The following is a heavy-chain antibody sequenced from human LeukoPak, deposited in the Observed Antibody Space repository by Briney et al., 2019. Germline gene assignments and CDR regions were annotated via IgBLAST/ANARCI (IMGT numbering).Heavy chain of an antibody. CDR1: GFSLSSYW. D-gene: IGHD4-17*01. CDR3: AREILDYGDYGAFDI. V-gene: IGHV3-74*01. CDR2: VNGDGSRT. J-gene: IGHJ3*02. Sequence: QPGGSLRLACAASGFSLSSYWMHWVRQAPGKGLVWVLRVNGDGSRTSYADSVKGRFTISRDNAKNSLYLQMNSLRAEDTAVYYCAREILDYGDYGAFDIWGQGTMVTVSS.